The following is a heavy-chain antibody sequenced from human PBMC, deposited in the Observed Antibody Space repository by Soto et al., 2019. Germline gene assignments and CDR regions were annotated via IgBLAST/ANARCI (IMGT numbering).Heavy chain of an antibody. CDR3: ARDIRGYSYGYFWFDP. J-gene: IGHJ5*02. V-gene: IGHV1-18*04. D-gene: IGHD5-18*01. CDR1: GYTFTSYG. CDR2: ISAYNGNT. Sequence: ASVKGPFNASGYTFTSYGIIWVRQAHGQGLEWMGWISAYNGNTNYAQKLQGRVTMTTDTSTSTAYMELRSLRSDDTAVYYCARDIRGYSYGYFWFDPWGQGTLVNVSS.